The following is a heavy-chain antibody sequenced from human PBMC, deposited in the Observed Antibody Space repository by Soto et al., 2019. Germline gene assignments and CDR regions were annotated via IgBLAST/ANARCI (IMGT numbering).Heavy chain of an antibody. Sequence: RQPPGKGLEWIGSIFYLGSSYYNPSLKGRVTMSVDTSKNQFSLRLRSVTAADTALYFCARHSLPLPKLHWCDPRGDGLMVTASP. CDR3: ARHSLPLPKLHWCDP. CDR2: IFYLGSS. J-gene: IGHJ5*02. D-gene: IGHD2-21*01. V-gene: IGHV4-39*01.